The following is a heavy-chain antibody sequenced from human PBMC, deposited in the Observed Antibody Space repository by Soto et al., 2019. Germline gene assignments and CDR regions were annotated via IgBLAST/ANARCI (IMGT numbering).Heavy chain of an antibody. V-gene: IGHV1-69*12. CDR2: LVPIFGTA. CDR3: AREGGSWSWDPFDY. J-gene: IGHJ4*02. CDR1: GSTFSSYA. D-gene: IGHD2-15*01. Sequence: QVQLVQSGAEVKKPGSSVKVSCKASGSTFSSYAISWVRQAPGQGHEWRGGLVPIFGTANDGQKFQGRGTNTEDESTSTAYMELSSLRSEDTAVYYWAREGGSWSWDPFDYRGQGTLVTVSS.